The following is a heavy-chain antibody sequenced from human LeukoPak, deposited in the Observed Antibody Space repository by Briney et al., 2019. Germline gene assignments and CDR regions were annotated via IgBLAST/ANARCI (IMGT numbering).Heavy chain of an antibody. J-gene: IGHJ5*02. D-gene: IGHD3-3*01. V-gene: IGHV1-46*01. CDR2: INPSGGST. Sequence: ASVKVSCKASGYTFTSYDINWVRQATGQGLEWMGIINPSGGSTSYAQKFQGRVTMTRDMSTSTVYMELSSLRSEDTAVYYCARARPVSPRSDDTIFGVVIPGWFDPWGQGTLVTVSS. CDR3: ARARPVSPRSDDTIFGVVIPGWFDP. CDR1: GYTFTSYD.